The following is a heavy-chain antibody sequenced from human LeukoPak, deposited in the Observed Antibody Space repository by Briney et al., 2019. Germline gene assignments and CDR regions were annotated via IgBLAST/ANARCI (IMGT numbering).Heavy chain of an antibody. D-gene: IGHD2-15*01. V-gene: IGHV4-59*12. CDR1: GGSISSYY. Sequence: SETLSLTCTVSGGSISSYYWSWIRQPPGKGLEWIGYIYYSGNTNYNPSLRSRVSISVDTSKNQFSLKLSSVTAADTAVYYCASVADYDAFDIWGQGTMVTVSS. CDR2: IYYSGNT. CDR3: ASVADYDAFDI. J-gene: IGHJ3*02.